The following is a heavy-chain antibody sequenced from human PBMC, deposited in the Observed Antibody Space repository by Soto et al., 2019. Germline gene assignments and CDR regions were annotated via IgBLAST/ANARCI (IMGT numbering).Heavy chain of an antibody. CDR3: ARIPSIAARPDYYYYGMDV. D-gene: IGHD6-6*01. CDR1: GGSISSSSYY. Sequence: SETLSLTCTVSGGSISSSSYYWGWIRQPPGKGLEWIGSIYYSGSTYYNPSLKSRVTISVDTSKNQFSLKLSSVTAADTAVYYCARIPSIAARPDYYYYGMDVWGQGTTVTVSS. CDR2: IYYSGST. V-gene: IGHV4-39*01. J-gene: IGHJ6*02.